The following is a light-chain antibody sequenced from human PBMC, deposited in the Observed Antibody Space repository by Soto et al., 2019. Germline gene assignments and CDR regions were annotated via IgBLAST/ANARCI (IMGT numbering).Light chain of an antibody. J-gene: IGKJ3*01. CDR3: QQYYSYPQA. V-gene: IGKV1-8*01. CDR1: QGISSY. Sequence: AIRMTQSPSSFSASTGDRVTITCRASQGISSYLAWYQQKPGKAPKLLLYAASTLQSGVPSRFSGSGSGTDFTLTISCLQSEDFATYYCQQYYSYPQAFGPGTKVYIK. CDR2: AAS.